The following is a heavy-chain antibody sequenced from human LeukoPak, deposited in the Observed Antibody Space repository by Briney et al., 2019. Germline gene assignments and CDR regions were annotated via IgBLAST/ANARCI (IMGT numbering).Heavy chain of an antibody. D-gene: IGHD3-3*01. CDR1: GFTFSSYA. Sequence: GGSLRLSCAASGFTFSSYAMHWVRQAPGKGLEWVAVISYDGSNKYYADSVKGRFTISRDNSKNTLYLQMNSLRAEDTAVYYCARPGDFWSGHFDYWGQGTLVTVSS. CDR2: ISYDGSNK. J-gene: IGHJ4*02. CDR3: ARPGDFWSGHFDY. V-gene: IGHV3-30-3*01.